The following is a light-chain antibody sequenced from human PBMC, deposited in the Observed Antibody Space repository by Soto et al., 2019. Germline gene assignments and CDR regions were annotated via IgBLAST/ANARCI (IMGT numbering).Light chain of an antibody. J-gene: IGLJ7*01. CDR2: SNN. CDR1: SSKIGSNT. Sequence: QSVLTPPPSASGPPGQRVTISCSGSSSKIGSNTVNWYQQLPGTAPKLLIYSNNQRPSGVPDRFSGSKSGTSASLAISGLQSEDEADYYCATWDDSLNGPVFGVGTQLTVL. CDR3: ATWDDSLNGPV. V-gene: IGLV1-44*01.